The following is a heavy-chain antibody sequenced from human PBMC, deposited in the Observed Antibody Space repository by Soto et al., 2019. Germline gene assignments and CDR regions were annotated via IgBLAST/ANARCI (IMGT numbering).Heavy chain of an antibody. CDR3: ARGYSSTYYRGFDF. D-gene: IGHD6-13*01. V-gene: IGHV2-5*02. J-gene: IGHJ4*02. Sequence: QITLKESGPTLVKPKQTLTLTCTFSGFSLRTTGVGVGWIRQTPGKALEWLALIYWDDDERYRPSLKSRLTITKNTSKNQVVLTMTHMDPVDTATYYCARGYSSTYYRGFDFWGQGTLVTVSS. CDR1: GFSLRTTGVG. CDR2: IYWDDDE.